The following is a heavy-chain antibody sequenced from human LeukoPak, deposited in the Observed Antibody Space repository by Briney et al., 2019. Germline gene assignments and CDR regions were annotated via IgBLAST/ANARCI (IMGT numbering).Heavy chain of an antibody. J-gene: IGHJ5*02. Sequence: SETLSLTCTVSGGSISSYYWSWIRQPPGKGLEWIGYIYYSGSTNYNPSLKSRVTISVDTSKNQFSLKLSSVTAADTAVYYCARRKDYCSSTSCYNWFDPWGQGTLVNVSS. CDR1: GGSISSYY. CDR3: ARRKDYCSSTSCYNWFDP. V-gene: IGHV4-59*08. CDR2: IYYSGST. D-gene: IGHD2-2*01.